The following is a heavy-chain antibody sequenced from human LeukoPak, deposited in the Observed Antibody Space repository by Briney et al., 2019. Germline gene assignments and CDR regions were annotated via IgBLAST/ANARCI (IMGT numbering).Heavy chain of an antibody. J-gene: IGHJ4*02. D-gene: IGHD6-13*01. Sequence: GASVKVSCKASGYTFTGYYMHWVRQAPGQGLEWMGWINPNSGGTNYAQKFRGRVTMTRDTSISTAYMELSRLRSDDTAVYYCARGPGAAAGLFDYWGQGTLVTVSS. CDR3: ARGPGAAAGLFDY. CDR2: INPNSGGT. V-gene: IGHV1-2*02. CDR1: GYTFTGYY.